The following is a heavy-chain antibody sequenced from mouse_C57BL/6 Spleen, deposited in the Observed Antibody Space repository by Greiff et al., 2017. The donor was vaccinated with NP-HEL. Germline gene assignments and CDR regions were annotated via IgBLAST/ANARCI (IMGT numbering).Heavy chain of an antibody. CDR3: ARGDYSNYVEDYAMDY. CDR2: IDPNSGGT. CDR1: GYTFTSYW. Sequence: VQLQQSGAELVKPGASVKLSCKASGYTFTSYWMHWVKQRPGRGLEWIGRIDPNSGGTKYNEKFKSKATLTVDKPSSTAYMQLSSLTSEDSAVYYCARGDYSNYVEDYAMDYWGQGTSVTVSS. J-gene: IGHJ4*01. D-gene: IGHD2-5*01. V-gene: IGHV1-72*01.